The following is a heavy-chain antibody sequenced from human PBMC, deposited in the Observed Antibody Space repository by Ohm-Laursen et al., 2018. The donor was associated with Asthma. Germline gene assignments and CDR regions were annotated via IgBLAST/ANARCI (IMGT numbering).Heavy chain of an antibody. V-gene: IGHV4-31*03. CDR3: ARGGYYYYYGMDV. CDR1: GGSISSGGYY. J-gene: IGHJ6*02. Sequence: TLSLTCTVSGGSISSGGYYWSWIRQHPGKGLEWIGYIYYNGSTYYNPSLKSRVTISLDTSKNQFSLKLSSVTAADTAVYYCARGGYYYYYGMDVWGQGTTVTVSS. CDR2: IYYNGST.